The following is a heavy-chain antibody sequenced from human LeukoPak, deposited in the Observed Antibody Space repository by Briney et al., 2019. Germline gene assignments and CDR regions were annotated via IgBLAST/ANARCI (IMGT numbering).Heavy chain of an antibody. J-gene: IGHJ4*02. CDR2: IWDDGSYK. Sequence: GGSLRLSCVASGFSFSHYPMHWVRQAPGKGLEWVAVIWDDGSYKDYGDSVKGRFTISRDNSKNTLYLDMISLRAEDTAVYFCAGRFSSGEGYWGQGTHVTVPS. CDR3: AGRFSSGEGY. V-gene: IGHV3-30*02. CDR1: GFSFSHYP. D-gene: IGHD6-19*01.